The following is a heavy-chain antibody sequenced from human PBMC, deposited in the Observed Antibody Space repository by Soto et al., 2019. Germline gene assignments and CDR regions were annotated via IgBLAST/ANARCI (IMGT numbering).Heavy chain of an antibody. Sequence: GAAVKVSCKASGCTFTSYGISWVRQAPGQGLEWMGWISAYNGNTNYAQKLQGRVTMTTDTSTSTAYMELRSLRSDDTAVYYCAASSSWYVFDYWGQGTLVTVSS. CDR1: GCTFTSYG. CDR3: AASSSWYVFDY. V-gene: IGHV1-18*04. J-gene: IGHJ4*02. CDR2: ISAYNGNT. D-gene: IGHD6-13*01.